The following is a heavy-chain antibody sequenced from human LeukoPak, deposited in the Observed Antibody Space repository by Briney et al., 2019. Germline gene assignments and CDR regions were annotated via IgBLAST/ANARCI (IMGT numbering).Heavy chain of an antibody. V-gene: IGHV3-30-3*01. CDR2: ISYDGSNK. CDR3: ARNPGRTLVVVTAVDY. J-gene: IGHJ4*02. CDR1: GFTFSSHA. Sequence: QPGRSLRLSCAASGFTFSSHAMHWVRQAPGKGLEWVGVISYDGSNKYYGDSATGRFTITRDNSKNTLYVQMNSLRVEDTAVYYCARNPGRTLVVVTAVDYWGQGTLVTVSS. D-gene: IGHD2-21*02.